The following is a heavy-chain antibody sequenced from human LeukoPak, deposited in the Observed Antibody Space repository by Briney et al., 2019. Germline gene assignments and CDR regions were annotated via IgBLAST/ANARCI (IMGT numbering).Heavy chain of an antibody. J-gene: IGHJ6*03. D-gene: IGHD5-18*01. CDR2: IYYSGST. Sequence: PSETLSLTCTVSGGSISSSSYYWGWIRQPPGKGLEWIGSIYYSGSTYYNPSLKSRVTISVDTSKNQFSLTLSSVTAADTAVYYCARGSGYSYNYYCNYYMDVRGKGTTVTVSS. CDR3: ARGSGYSYNYYCNYYMDV. CDR1: GGSISSSSYY. V-gene: IGHV4-39*07.